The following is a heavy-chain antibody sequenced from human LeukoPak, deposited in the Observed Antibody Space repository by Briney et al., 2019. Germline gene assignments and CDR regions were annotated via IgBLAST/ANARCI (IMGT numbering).Heavy chain of an antibody. CDR2: IIPIFGSA. CDR1: GGTFSSYT. Sequence: GASVKVSCKASGGTFSSYTITWVQQGPGQGLEWMGGIIPIFGSANYAQKFQGRVTITADESTSTAYMELSSLRSEDTAVYYCATATMVRDVHLDYWGQGTLVTVSS. V-gene: IGHV1-69*01. CDR3: ATATMVRDVHLDY. D-gene: IGHD3-10*01. J-gene: IGHJ4*02.